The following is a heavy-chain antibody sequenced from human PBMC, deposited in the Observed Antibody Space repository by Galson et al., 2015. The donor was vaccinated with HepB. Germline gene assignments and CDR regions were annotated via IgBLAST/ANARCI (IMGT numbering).Heavy chain of an antibody. D-gene: IGHD3-10*01. V-gene: IGHV3-72*01. J-gene: IGHJ4*02. CDR1: GFTFSDHY. CDR2: TRNKANSYTT. Sequence: SLRLSCAASGFTFSDHYMDWVRQAPGKGLEWVGRTRNKANSYTTEYAASVKGRFTISRDDSKNSLYLQMNSLKTEDTAVYYCARVNIAMVRGVSYYFDYWGQGTLVTVSS. CDR3: ARVNIAMVRGVSYYFDY.